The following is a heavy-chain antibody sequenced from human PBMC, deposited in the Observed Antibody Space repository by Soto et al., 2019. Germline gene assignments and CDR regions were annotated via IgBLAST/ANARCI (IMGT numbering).Heavy chain of an antibody. CDR1: GYTFSSYH. V-gene: IGHV1-18*01. J-gene: IGHJ4*01. Sequence: QIQLVQSGAEVKKPGASVKVSCKASGYTFSSYHITWVRQAPGQGLEWMGCISAYNGNTNYAQNLQGRVTMTTDPSTSTAYMELRSRSSDDTAVYYCARDLPPVDYWGHGTLVTVSS. CDR2: ISAYNGNT. CDR3: ARDLPPVDY.